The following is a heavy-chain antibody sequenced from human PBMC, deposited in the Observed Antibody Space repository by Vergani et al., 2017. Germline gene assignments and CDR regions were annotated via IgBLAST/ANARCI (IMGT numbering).Heavy chain of an antibody. J-gene: IGHJ6*03. D-gene: IGHD3-3*01. CDR2: MSYRGRT. CDR3: ARRIIQSWDYDMDV. CDR1: GGSISSSSDY. V-gene: IGHV4-39*02. Sequence: QLQLQESGPGLVKPSETLSLTCTVSGGSISSSSDYWGWIRQPPGKGLEWIGSMSYRGRTYYNPSLKSRDIISVDTSKNHFSLKLVSVTAADTAVYYWARRIIQSWDYDMDVWGKGTTVTVSS.